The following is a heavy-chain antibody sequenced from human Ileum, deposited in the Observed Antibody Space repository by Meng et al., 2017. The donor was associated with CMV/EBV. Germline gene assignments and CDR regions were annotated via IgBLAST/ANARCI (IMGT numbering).Heavy chain of an antibody. CDR1: GYTFNSHY. Sequence: SGYTFNSHYMQWVRPAPGQGLEWMGIINPSGGSTNYAQKFQGRVTMTRDTFTSTVYMEMSSLRSEDTAVYYCAREVNLAPGGWFDPWGQGTLVTVSS. D-gene: IGHD3-10*01. V-gene: IGHV1-46*02. J-gene: IGHJ5*02. CDR2: INPSGGST. CDR3: AREVNLAPGGWFDP.